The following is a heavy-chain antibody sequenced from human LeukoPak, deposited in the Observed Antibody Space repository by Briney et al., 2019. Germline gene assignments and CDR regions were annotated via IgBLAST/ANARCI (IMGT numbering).Heavy chain of an antibody. CDR3: ARTRGSYNSGAFDY. V-gene: IGHV3-23*01. Sequence: GGSLRLSCAVSGFTFTNYAMAWVRQAPGKGLEWVSTISSSGGSTYYAGSVKGRFTISRDNSKNTLYLQMNSLRAEDTAVYYCARTRGSYNSGAFDYWGQGTLVTVSS. D-gene: IGHD6-19*01. CDR2: ISSSGGST. CDR1: GFTFTNYA. J-gene: IGHJ4*02.